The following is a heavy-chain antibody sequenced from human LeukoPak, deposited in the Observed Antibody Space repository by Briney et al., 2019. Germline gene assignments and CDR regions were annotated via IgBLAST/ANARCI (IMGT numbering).Heavy chain of an antibody. J-gene: IGHJ5*02. D-gene: IGHD4-23*01. CDR1: GGTFISYA. CDR2: IIPIFGTA. Sequence: ASVKVSCKASGGTFISYAISWVRQAPGQGLEWMGGIIPIFGTANYAQKFQGRVTITADESTSTAYMELSSLRSEDTAVYYCASRGNSNWFDPWGQGTLVTVSS. V-gene: IGHV1-69*13. CDR3: ASRGNSNWFDP.